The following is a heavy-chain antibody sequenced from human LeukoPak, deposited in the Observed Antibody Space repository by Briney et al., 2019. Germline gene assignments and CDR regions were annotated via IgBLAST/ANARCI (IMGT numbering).Heavy chain of an antibody. CDR1: GGSIDITNY. CDR3: TREDRPFCPFAY. Sequence: SETLSLTCGVSGGSIDITNYWSWVRQAPGKGLEWMGEISHDGTTNYNPSLRSRVAMSLDRANNQFSLSLTSVTAADTAVYYCTREDRPFCPFAYWGQGVLVTVSS. CDR2: ISHDGTT. J-gene: IGHJ4*02. D-gene: IGHD3-22*01. V-gene: IGHV4-4*02.